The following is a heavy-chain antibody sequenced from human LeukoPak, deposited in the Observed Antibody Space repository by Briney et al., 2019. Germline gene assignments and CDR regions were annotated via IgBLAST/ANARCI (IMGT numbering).Heavy chain of an antibody. CDR3: AKQYDYGDYVDY. D-gene: IGHD4-17*01. CDR1: GFTFSSYA. CDR2: ISYDGSNK. J-gene: IGHJ4*02. V-gene: IGHV3-30*04. Sequence: GGSLRLSCAASGFTFSSYAMHWVRQAPGKGLEWVAVISYDGSNKYYADSVKGRFTISRDNSKNTLYLQMNSLRADDTAVYYCAKQYDYGDYVDYWGQGTLVTVSS.